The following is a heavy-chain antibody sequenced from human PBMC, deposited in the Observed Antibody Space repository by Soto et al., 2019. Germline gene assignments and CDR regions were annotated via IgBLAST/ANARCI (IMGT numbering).Heavy chain of an antibody. CDR3: ARGGYSSSWYYGMDV. J-gene: IGHJ6*02. Sequence: QVQLVESGGGVVQPGRSLRLSCAASGFTFSSYAMHWVRQAPGKGLEWAAVISYDGSNKYYADSVKGRFTISRDNSKNTLYLQMNSLRAEDTAVYYCARGGYSSSWYYGMDVWGQGTTVTVSS. CDR1: GFTFSSYA. V-gene: IGHV3-30-3*01. CDR2: ISYDGSNK. D-gene: IGHD6-13*01.